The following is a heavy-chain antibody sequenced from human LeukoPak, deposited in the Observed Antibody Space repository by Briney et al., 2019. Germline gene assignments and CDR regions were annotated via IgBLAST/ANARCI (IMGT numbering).Heavy chain of an antibody. V-gene: IGHV3-48*03. CDR3: ARRAGGYSHPYDY. D-gene: IGHD4-23*01. Sequence: PGGSLRLSCAASGFNFSNYEMNWVRQAPGKGLEWVSYISSSGDIIYYADSVKGRFTLSRDNAKNSLYLQMNSLRAEDTAVYYCARRAGGYSHPYDYWGQGTLVTVSS. J-gene: IGHJ4*02. CDR2: ISSSGDII. CDR1: GFNFSNYE.